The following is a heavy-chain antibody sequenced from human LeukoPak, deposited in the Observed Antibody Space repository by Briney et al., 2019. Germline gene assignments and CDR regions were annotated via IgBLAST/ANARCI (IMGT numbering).Heavy chain of an antibody. CDR1: GGSISSGDYY. CDR3: ARDQPTGAGTDY. Sequence: PSQTLSLTCTVSGGSISSGDYYWSWIRQPPGKGLEWIGYIYYSGSTYYNPSLKSRVTISVDTSMNQFSLKLSSVTAADTAVYYCARDQPTGAGTDYWGQGTLVTVSS. V-gene: IGHV4-30-4*08. J-gene: IGHJ4*02. D-gene: IGHD6-19*01. CDR2: IYYSGST.